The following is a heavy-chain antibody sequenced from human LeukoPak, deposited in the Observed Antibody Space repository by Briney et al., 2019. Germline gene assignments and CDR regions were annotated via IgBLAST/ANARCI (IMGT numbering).Heavy chain of an antibody. D-gene: IGHD5-18*01. CDR1: EFTFSNYV. V-gene: IGHV3-23*01. J-gene: IGHJ4*02. Sequence: GGSLRLSCAASEFTFSNYVMSWVRQAPGKGLEWVSSVSGSGGSTSYADSVKGRFTISRDNSRNTLYLQMNSLRPGDTAVYYCARGGVQLWYYLDYWGQGTLVTVSS. CDR3: ARGGVQLWYYLDY. CDR2: VSGSGGST.